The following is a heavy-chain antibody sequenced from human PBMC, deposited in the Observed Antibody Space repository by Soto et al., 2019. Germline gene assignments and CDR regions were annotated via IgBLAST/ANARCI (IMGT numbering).Heavy chain of an antibody. D-gene: IGHD2-2*02. V-gene: IGHV3-23*01. CDR2: ISGSGGST. J-gene: IGHJ6*02. CDR1: GFTFSSYA. CDR3: AKRYCSSTSCHNYYYGMDV. Sequence: GGSLRLSCAASGFTFSSYAMSWVRQAPGKGLEWVSAISGSGGSTYYADSVKGRFTISRDNSKNTLYLQMNSLRAEDPAVYYCAKRYCSSTSCHNYYYGMDVWGQGTTVTVSS.